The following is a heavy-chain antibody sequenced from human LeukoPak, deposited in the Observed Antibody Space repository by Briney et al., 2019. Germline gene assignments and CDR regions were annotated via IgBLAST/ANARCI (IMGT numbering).Heavy chain of an antibody. CDR2: MYKSGST. Sequence: SETLSLTCDVSGYSISSGHYWGWIRQSPGKGLEWIASMYKSGSTYFKSSLKSRVTISLDTPKNQFSLTLNSVTAADTAVYYCERHVYGRHQLQAYHFDYWGQGILVTVSS. D-gene: IGHD2-2*01. CDR1: GYSISSGHY. J-gene: IGHJ4*02. CDR3: ERHVYGRHQLQAYHFDY. V-gene: IGHV4-38-2*01.